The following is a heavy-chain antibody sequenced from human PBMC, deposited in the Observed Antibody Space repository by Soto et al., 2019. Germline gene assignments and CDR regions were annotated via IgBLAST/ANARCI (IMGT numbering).Heavy chain of an antibody. Sequence: QVQLVESGGGLAKPGGSLRLSCAASGFTFSHYFMTWMRQAPGKGLEWVSHISNSGSTTYYADSVKGRFTISRDNAKDSLSLQMNILRAEDTAVYYCVREKYCSGGSCYSDYWGQGTLVTVSS. V-gene: IGHV3-11*01. CDR1: GFTFSHYF. CDR2: ISNSGSTT. D-gene: IGHD2-15*01. CDR3: VREKYCSGGSCYSDY. J-gene: IGHJ4*02.